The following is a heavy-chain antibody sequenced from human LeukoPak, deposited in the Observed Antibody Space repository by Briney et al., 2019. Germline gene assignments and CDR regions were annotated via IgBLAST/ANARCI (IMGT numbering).Heavy chain of an antibody. CDR2: IYHSGST. CDR3: ARSPERWLQLLIDY. D-gene: IGHD5-24*01. CDR1: GYSISSGYY. V-gene: IGHV4-38-2*01. Sequence: SETLSLTCAVSGYSISSGYYWGWIRQPPGKGLEWIGSIYHSGSTYYNPSLKSRVTISVDTSKNQFSLKLSSVTAADTAVYYCARSPERWLQLLIDYWGQGTVVTVSS. J-gene: IGHJ4*02.